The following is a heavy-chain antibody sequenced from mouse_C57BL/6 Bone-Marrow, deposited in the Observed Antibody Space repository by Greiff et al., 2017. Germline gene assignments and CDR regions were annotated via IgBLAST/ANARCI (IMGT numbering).Heavy chain of an antibody. CDR2: IDPSDSYT. J-gene: IGHJ4*01. CDR1: GYTFTSYW. V-gene: IGHV1-69*01. Sequence: QVQLQQPGAELVMPGASVKLSCKASGYTFTSYWMHWVKQRPGQGLEWIGEIDPSDSYTNYNQKFKGKSTLPVDKSSSTAYMQLSSLTSEDSAVYYCARDYSNSYYAMDYWGQGTSVTVSS. D-gene: IGHD2-5*01. CDR3: ARDYSNSYYAMDY.